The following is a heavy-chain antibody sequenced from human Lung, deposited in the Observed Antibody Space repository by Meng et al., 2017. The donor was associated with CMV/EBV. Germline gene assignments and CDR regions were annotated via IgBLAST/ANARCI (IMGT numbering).Heavy chain of an antibody. J-gene: IGHJ3*02. CDR3: ASGGGHDVFDI. CDR2: ISYDGSNK. V-gene: IGHV3-30*04. Sequence: GSLRLSCAASGFTFSGYAMHWVRQAPGKGLEWVAVISYDGSNKYYADSVKGRFTISRDNSKNTLYLQMNSLRVEDTAIYYCASGGGHDVFDIWGQGTVVTVS. CDR1: GFTFSGYA. D-gene: IGHD4-23*01.